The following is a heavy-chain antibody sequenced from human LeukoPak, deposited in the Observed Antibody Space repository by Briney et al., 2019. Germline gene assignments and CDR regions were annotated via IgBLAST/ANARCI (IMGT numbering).Heavy chain of an antibody. J-gene: IGHJ4*02. CDR1: GYTFTKYV. V-gene: IGHV1-3*01. CDR3: ARDDCGDTCYPGGY. Sequence: ASVKVSCKASGYTFTKYVVHWVRQAPGQRPEWMGWVNAGNGDTKYSQNFQDRVTITRDTSANTAYMELSSLTSEDTALYYCARDDCGDTCYPGGYWGQGTLVTVSS. CDR2: VNAGNGDT. D-gene: IGHD2-21*01.